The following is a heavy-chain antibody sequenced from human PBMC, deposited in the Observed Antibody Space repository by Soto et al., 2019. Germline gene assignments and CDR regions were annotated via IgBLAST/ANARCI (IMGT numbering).Heavy chain of an antibody. CDR2: ISVSGGST. CDR1: GFTFSSYA. CDR3: GNSSAMYSSSWFDH. Sequence: QSGGSLRLSCAASGFTFSSYAMSWVRQAPGPGLEWVSAISVSGGSTYYADSAKGRFTISRDNSKNTLYLQMHSLRAADTAVDYYGNSSAMYSSSWFDHWGQGTLVTVS. V-gene: IGHV3-23*01. J-gene: IGHJ5*02. D-gene: IGHD6-13*01.